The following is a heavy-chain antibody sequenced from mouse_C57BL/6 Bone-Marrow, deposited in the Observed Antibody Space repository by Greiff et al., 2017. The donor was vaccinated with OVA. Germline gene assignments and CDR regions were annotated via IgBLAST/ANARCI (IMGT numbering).Heavy chain of an antibody. D-gene: IGHD1-1*01. CDR1: GFTFSSYA. V-gene: IGHV5-4*01. Sequence: EVKVEESGGGLVKPGGSLKLSCAASGFTFSSYAMSWVRQTPEKRLEWVATISDGGSYTYYPDNVKGRFTISRDNAKNNLYLQMSHLKSEDTAMYYCARDASTVVADYWGQGTTLTVSS. CDR2: ISDGGSYT. J-gene: IGHJ2*01. CDR3: ARDASTVVADY.